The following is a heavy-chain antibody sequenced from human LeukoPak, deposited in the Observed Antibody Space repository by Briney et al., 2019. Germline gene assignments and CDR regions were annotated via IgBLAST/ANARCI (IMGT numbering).Heavy chain of an antibody. V-gene: IGHV3-20*04. J-gene: IGHJ6*03. CDR3: ALSSCTHQHYYMDV. CDR1: GFTFDDYG. D-gene: IGHD6-19*01. Sequence: AGSLRLSCAASGFTFDDYGMSWDRQAPGKGLEWVSGINWNGGSTGYADSVKGRFTISRDNAKNSLYLQMNSLRAEDTALYYCALSSCTHQHYYMDVWGKGTTVTVSS. CDR2: INWNGGST.